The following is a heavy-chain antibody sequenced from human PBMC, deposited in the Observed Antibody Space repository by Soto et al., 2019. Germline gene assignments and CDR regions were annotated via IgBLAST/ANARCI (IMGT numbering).Heavy chain of an antibody. CDR1: GYSFTSYW. CDR3: ARKGWYREDYYGMDV. CDR2: IDPSDSYT. J-gene: IGHJ6*02. V-gene: IGHV5-10-1*01. D-gene: IGHD6-19*01. Sequence: ESLTISGKGSGYSFTSYWISLVRQMPGKGLEWMGRIDPSDSYTNYSPSFQGHVTISADKSISTAYLQWSSLKASDTAMYYCARKGWYREDYYGMDVWGQGTTVTVSS.